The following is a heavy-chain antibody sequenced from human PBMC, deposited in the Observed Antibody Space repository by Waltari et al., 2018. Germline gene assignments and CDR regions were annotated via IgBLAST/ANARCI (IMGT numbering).Heavy chain of an antibody. D-gene: IGHD3-22*01. CDR3: ARDAHLYYYDSSGYLGDY. CDR1: GYTFSRYG. Sequence: QVQLVQSGAEVREPGASVQVSCQASGYTFSRYGISWVRQAPGQGLEWMGWISAYNGNTNFAQKLQGRVTMTTDTYTSTAYMELRSLRSDDTAVYYCARDAHLYYYDSSGYLGDYWGQGTLVTVSS. J-gene: IGHJ4*02. CDR2: ISAYNGNT. V-gene: IGHV1-18*01.